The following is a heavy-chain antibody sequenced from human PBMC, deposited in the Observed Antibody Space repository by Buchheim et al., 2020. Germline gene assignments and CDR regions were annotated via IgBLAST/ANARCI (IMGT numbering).Heavy chain of an antibody. J-gene: IGHJ4*02. CDR2: ISYDGSNE. V-gene: IGHV3-30*18. D-gene: IGHD6-6*01. CDR1: GFTFSSYG. CDR3: AKTKQLAEFDY. Sequence: QVQLVESGGGVVQPGRSLRLSCAASGFTFSSYGMHWVRQAPGKGLEWVAVISYDGSNEYCADSVKGRFTISRDNSKNKLYLQMNSLRAEDTAVYYCAKTKQLAEFDYWGQGTL.